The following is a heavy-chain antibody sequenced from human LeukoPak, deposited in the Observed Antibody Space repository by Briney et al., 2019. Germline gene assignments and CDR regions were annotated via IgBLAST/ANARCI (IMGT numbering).Heavy chain of an antibody. Sequence: GGSLRLSCAASGITFSNYAMSWVRQAPGKGLEWVSAISGGGGVTYYADSVKGRFSISRDNSKNTLYLQMNSLRDEDTAVYYCARGNGHNSGSFDYWGQGTLATVSS. J-gene: IGHJ4*02. D-gene: IGHD3-10*01. CDR2: ISGGGGVT. V-gene: IGHV3-23*01. CDR1: GITFSNYA. CDR3: ARGNGHNSGSFDY.